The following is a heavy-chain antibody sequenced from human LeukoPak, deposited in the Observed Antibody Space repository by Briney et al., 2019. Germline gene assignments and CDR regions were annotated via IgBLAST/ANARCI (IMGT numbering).Heavy chain of an antibody. CDR2: ISPQHGNK. CDR1: GYTFDKFG. V-gene: IGHV1-18*01. CDR3: ARAAPFDP. Sequence: ASVKVSCKASGYTFDKFGIAWVRQAPGQGLEWMGWISPQHGNKKYAQKVQDRVSMTIDTSTSTAYMELRSLRSDDTAVYYCARAAPFDPWGQGTLVTVSS. J-gene: IGHJ5*02.